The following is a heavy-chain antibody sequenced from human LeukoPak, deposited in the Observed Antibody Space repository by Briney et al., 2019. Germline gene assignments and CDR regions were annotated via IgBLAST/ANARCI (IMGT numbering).Heavy chain of an antibody. CDR2: INQSGST. CDR3: ARRRIGFYYDSSGYVTLFDY. J-gene: IGHJ4*02. D-gene: IGHD3-22*01. Sequence: PSETLSLTCAVYGGSFSGYYWSWIRQPPGKGLEWIGEINQSGSTNYNPSLKSRVTISVDTSKNQFSLKLSSVTAADTAVYYCARRRIGFYYDSSGYVTLFDYWGQGTLVTVSS. CDR1: GGSFSGYY. V-gene: IGHV4-34*01.